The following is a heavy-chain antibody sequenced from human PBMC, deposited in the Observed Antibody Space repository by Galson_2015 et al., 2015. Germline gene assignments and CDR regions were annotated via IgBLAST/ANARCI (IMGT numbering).Heavy chain of an antibody. Sequence: CAISGDSVSSNSAAWNWIRQSPSRGLEWLGRTYYRSKWYNDYAISVKSRITINPDTSKNQFSLQLNSATPEDTAMYYCARAVRGSYYHWGQGTLVTVSS. CDR2: TYYRSKWYN. CDR1: GDSVSSNSAA. D-gene: IGHD3-16*01. CDR3: ARAVRGSYYH. J-gene: IGHJ5*02. V-gene: IGHV6-1*01.